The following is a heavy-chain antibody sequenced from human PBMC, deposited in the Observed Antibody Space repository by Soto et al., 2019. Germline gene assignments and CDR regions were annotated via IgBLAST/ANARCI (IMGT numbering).Heavy chain of an antibody. CDR3: ARESSGYSSYFDF. J-gene: IGHJ4*02. CDR2: ISRSGSYI. Sequence: LRLSCAASGFTFGDYYMSWIRQAPGKGLEWVSYISRSGSYIYYADSVKGRFTISRDFAKNTVSLQMNSLRAEDTAVYYCARESSGYSSYFDFWGQGAQVTVSS. V-gene: IGHV3-11*04. CDR1: GFTFGDYY. D-gene: IGHD5-12*01.